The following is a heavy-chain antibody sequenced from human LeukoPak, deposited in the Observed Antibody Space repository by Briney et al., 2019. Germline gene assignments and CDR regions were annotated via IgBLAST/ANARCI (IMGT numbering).Heavy chain of an antibody. CDR1: GGSISSSSYY. V-gene: IGHV4-39*01. CDR3: ARHGYCSGGSCYSGWFDP. CDR2: IYYSGST. D-gene: IGHD2-15*01. Sequence: SETLSLTCTVSGGSISSSSYYWGWIRQSPGKGLEWIGSIYYSGSTYYNPSLKSRVTMSVDTSKNQFSLKLTSVTAADTTVYYCARHGYCSGGSCYSGWFDPWGQGSLVTVSS. J-gene: IGHJ5*02.